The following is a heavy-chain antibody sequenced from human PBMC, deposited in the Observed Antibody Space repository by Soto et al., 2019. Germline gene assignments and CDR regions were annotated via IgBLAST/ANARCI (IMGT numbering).Heavy chain of an antibody. CDR2: ISPYSGDT. CDR3: ARHHGPTTEDNWFEP. J-gene: IGHJ5*02. D-gene: IGHD5-12*01. Sequence: QVHLVQSGVEVKNPGSSVKVSCKASGYPFFTHDISWVRQAPGQGLEWVGLISPYSGDTKYAQKFQGRVTMTTDTSTTTAYLALMSLRPDVTAVYYCARHHGPTTEDNWFEPWGQGTLVTVSS. CDR1: GYPFFTHD. V-gene: IGHV1-18*01.